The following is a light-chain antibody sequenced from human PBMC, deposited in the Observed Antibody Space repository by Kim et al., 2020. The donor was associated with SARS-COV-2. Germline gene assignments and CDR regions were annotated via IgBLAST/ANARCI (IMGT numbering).Light chain of an antibody. V-gene: IGLV3-21*04. CDR2: YDS. CDR3: QVWDSSSDHVV. Sequence: ARGKTDRSTWGGNNNGRKSVHWYQQKPGQAPVLVIYYDSDRPSGIPERFSGSNSGNTATLTISRVEAGDEADYYCQVWDSSSDHVVFGGGTQLTVL. J-gene: IGLJ2*01. CDR1: NNGRKS.